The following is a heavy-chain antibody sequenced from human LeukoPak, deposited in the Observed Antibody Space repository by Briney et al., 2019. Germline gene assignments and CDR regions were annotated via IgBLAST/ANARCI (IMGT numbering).Heavy chain of an antibody. CDR1: GFTFSSYA. D-gene: IGHD2-15*01. CDR3: AKRGGVVAATGRYAFDI. Sequence: GGSLRLSCAASGFTFSSYAMSWVRQAPGKGLEWVSAISGSGGSTYYADSVKGRFTISRDNSKNTLYLQMNSLRAEDTAVYYCAKRGGVVAATGRYAFDIWGQGTMVTVSS. J-gene: IGHJ3*02. V-gene: IGHV3-23*01. CDR2: ISGSGGST.